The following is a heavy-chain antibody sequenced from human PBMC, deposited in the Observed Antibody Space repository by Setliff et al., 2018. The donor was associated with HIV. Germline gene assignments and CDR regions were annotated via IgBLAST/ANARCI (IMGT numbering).Heavy chain of an antibody. J-gene: IGHJ2*01. CDR2: ISHSGST. Sequence: TLSLTCGVFGGSFNNYSWNWFRQPPGRGLEWIGEISHSGSTSYNSSLKSRVTMSVDTAKNQFSLGMRSLTAADTAVYYCARDQRLQGVQPPYWYFDLWGRGTLVTVS. V-gene: IGHV4-34*01. D-gene: IGHD2-2*01. CDR3: ARDQRLQGVQPPYWYFDL. CDR1: GGSFNNYS.